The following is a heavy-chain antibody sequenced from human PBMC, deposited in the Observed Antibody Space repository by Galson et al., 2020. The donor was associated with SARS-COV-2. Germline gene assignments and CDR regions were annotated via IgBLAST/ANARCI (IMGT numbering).Heavy chain of an antibody. CDR1: GFTFSVDS. CDR3: ARDFSEASLYGMDV. V-gene: IGHV3-21*01. D-gene: IGHD3-3*01. CDR2: ISSGGTYI. Sequence: NSGGSLRLSCAASGFTFSVDSMNWVRQAPGKGLEWVSSISSGGTYIYYIDSVRGRFTISRDDAKNLLYLQMNDLRAEDTAVYYCARDFSEASLYGMDVWGQGTTVTVSS. J-gene: IGHJ6*02.